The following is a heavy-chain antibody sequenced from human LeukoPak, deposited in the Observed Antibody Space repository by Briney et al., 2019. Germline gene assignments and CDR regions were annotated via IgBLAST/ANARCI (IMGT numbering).Heavy chain of an antibody. V-gene: IGHV1-69*04. Sequence: ASVEVSCKASGGTFSSYAISWVRQAPGQGLEWMGRIIPILGIANYAQKFQGRVTITADKSTSTAYMELSSLRSEDTAVYYCTAMVRGVINGVYWGQGTLVTVSS. CDR3: TAMVRGVINGVY. CDR1: GGTFSSYA. D-gene: IGHD3-10*01. CDR2: IIPILGIA. J-gene: IGHJ4*02.